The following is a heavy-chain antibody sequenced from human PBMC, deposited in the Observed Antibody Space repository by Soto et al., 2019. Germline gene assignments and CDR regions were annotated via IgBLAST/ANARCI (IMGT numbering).Heavy chain of an antibody. CDR2: ISAYNGNT. Sequence: QVQLVQSGAEVKKPGASVKVSCKASGYTFTSYGISWVRQAPGQGLEWMGWISAYNGNTNYAQTLQGRVTMTTDTSTSTAYMELRSLRSDDTAVYYCARATWGPRVRGVMPDYWGQGTLVTVSS. CDR3: ARATWGPRVRGVMPDY. V-gene: IGHV1-18*01. CDR1: GYTFTSYG. D-gene: IGHD3-10*01. J-gene: IGHJ4*02.